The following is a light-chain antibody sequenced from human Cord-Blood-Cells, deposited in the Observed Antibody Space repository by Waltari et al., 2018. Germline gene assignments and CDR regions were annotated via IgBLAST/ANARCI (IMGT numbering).Light chain of an antibody. V-gene: IGKV3-15*01. J-gene: IGKJ3*01. CDR3: QQYNNWPFT. Sequence: EIVMPQSQATLSVSPGEGATSSCRASQSVSSNLAWYQQKPGQAPRLLIYGAYTRATGIPARFSGSGSGTEFTLTISSLQSEDFAVYYCQQYNNWPFTFGPGTKVDIK. CDR2: GAY. CDR1: QSVSSN.